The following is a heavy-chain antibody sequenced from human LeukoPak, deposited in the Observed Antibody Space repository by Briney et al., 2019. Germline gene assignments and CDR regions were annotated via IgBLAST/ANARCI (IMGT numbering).Heavy chain of an antibody. D-gene: IGHD3-22*01. CDR1: GFTVSSNY. Sequence: PGGSLRLSCAASGFTVSSNYMSWIRQAPGKGLEWVSYISSSGSTIYYADSVKGRFTISRDNAKNSLYLQMNSLRAEDTAVYYCAREYYYDSSGYSLYYYYYGMDVWGQGTTVTVSS. CDR2: ISSSGSTI. CDR3: AREYYYDSSGYSLYYYYYGMDV. V-gene: IGHV3-11*01. J-gene: IGHJ6*02.